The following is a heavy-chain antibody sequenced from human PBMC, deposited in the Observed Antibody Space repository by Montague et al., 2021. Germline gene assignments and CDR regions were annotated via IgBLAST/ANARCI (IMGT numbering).Heavy chain of an antibody. Sequence: NDYAVSVNSRITINPDTSKNQFSLQLNSVTPADTAVYYCARGFNTAMLKNAYWGQGTLVTVSS. CDR3: ARGFNTAMLKNAY. V-gene: IGHV6-1*01. CDR2: N. J-gene: IGHJ4*02. D-gene: IGHD5-18*01.